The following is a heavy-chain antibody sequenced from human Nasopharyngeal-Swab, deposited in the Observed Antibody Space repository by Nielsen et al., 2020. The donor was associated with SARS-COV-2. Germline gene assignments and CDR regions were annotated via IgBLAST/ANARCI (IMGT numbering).Heavy chain of an antibody. CDR2: INHSGST. J-gene: IGHJ6*03. D-gene: IGHD3-9*01. CDR1: GGSFSGYY. CDR3: ARASIFGYYYYYMDV. V-gene: IGHV4-34*01. Sequence: SDTLSLTCAVYGGSFSGYYWSWIRQPPGKGLEWIGEINHSGSTNYNPSLKSRVTMSVDTSKNQFSLKLSSVTAADTAIYYCARASIFGYYYYYMDVWDKGTTVTVSS.